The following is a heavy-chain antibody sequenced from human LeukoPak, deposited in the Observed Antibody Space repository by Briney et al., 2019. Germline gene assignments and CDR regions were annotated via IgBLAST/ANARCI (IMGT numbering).Heavy chain of an antibody. D-gene: IGHD1-26*01. CDR2: FVHSGGT. Sequence: SETLSLTCTVSGYSISSGYYWGWIRQPPGKGLGWTGGFVHSGGTYYNPSLKSGITISVETAKEQISLSLNSWTASDTASYYLANDGGYGLIDYWGQGTLVTVSS. J-gene: IGHJ4*02. CDR1: GYSISSGYY. CDR3: ANDGGYGLIDY. V-gene: IGHV4-38-2*02.